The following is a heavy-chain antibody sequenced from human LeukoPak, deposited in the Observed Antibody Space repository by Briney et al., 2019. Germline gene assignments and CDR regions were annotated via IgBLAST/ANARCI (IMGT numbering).Heavy chain of an antibody. CDR1: GYSFTTYW. CDR2: IYPGDSGT. Sequence: GESLKIPCKGFGYSFTTYWIGWVRQRPGKGLGWVGIIYPGDSGTSYSPSFQGQVTISADKSISTADLQWSSLKASDTALYYWSSPSTNYYGSVDYWGQGTLVTVSS. V-gene: IGHV5-51*01. J-gene: IGHJ4*02. CDR3: SSPSTNYYGSVDY. D-gene: IGHD3-10*01.